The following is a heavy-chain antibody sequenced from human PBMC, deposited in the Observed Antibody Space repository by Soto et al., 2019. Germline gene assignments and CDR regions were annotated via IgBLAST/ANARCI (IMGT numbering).Heavy chain of an antibody. Sequence: QVQLVQSGAEVKKPGSSVNVSCKASGTTFTSYGIHWVRQAPGQGLEWMGGFVPMFSSSNYAQKFQGRLTIVADESTTAAYMELSSLRADDSAIYYCARTGGTYYFDHWGQGTLVTVSS. J-gene: IGHJ4*02. CDR1: GTTFTSYG. D-gene: IGHD1-1*01. V-gene: IGHV1-69*01. CDR2: FVPMFSSS. CDR3: ARTGGTYYFDH.